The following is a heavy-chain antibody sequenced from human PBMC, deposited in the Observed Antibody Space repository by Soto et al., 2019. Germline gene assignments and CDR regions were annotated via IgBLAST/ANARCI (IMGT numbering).Heavy chain of an antibody. CDR1: GDTFDIYG. Sequence: QVQLVQSGAEVKKPGSSVKVSCKASGDTFDIYGFNWVRQAPGQGLEWMGTIIPIFGTADYAQKFEGRVSITADKSTNTAYMELASLTSEDSAIYYCARGGIHFYDDSGHASDYWGQGTLITVPS. V-gene: IGHV1-69*06. J-gene: IGHJ4*02. CDR2: IIPIFGTA. D-gene: IGHD3-22*01. CDR3: ARGGIHFYDDSGHASDY.